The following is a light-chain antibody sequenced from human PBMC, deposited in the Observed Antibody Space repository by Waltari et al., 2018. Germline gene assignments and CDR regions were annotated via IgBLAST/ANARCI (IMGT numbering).Light chain of an antibody. CDR1: RSEVGGYNY. CDR3: SSYTSSDTWV. Sequence: QSALTQPASVSGSPGQSITISCTGTRSEVGGYNYVSWYQQHPGKAPKFMIYEVTNRPSGVSNRFSGSKSGNTAYLTISGLRAEDEADYHCSSYTSSDTWVFGGGTKVTVL. V-gene: IGLV2-14*01. J-gene: IGLJ3*02. CDR2: EVT.